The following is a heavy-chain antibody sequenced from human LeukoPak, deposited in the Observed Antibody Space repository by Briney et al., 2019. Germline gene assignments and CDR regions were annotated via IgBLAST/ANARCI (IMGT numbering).Heavy chain of an antibody. J-gene: IGHJ6*03. CDR1: GGTFSSYA. CDR3: ARVTLAVAGKRYYYYYMDV. Sequence: ASVKVSCKASGGTFSSYAISWVRQAPGQGLEWMGGIIPIFGTANYAQKFQGRVTITADKSTSTAYMELSSLRSEDTAVYYCARVTLAVAGKRYYYYYMDVWGKGTTVTVSS. D-gene: IGHD6-19*01. V-gene: IGHV1-69*06. CDR2: IIPIFGTA.